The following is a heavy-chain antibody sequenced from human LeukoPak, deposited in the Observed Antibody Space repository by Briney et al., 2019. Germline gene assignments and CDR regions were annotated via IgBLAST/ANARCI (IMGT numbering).Heavy chain of an antibody. V-gene: IGHV4-59*01. CDR1: GGSISSYY. CDR3: ARAVYCSSTSCPPRYYYYYYMDV. Sequence: SETLSLTXTVSGGSISSYYWSWIRQPPGKGLEWIGYIYYSGSTNYNPSLKSRVTISVDTSKNQFSLKLSSVTAADTAVYYCARAVYCSSTSCPPRYYYYYYMDVWGKGTTVTVSS. J-gene: IGHJ6*03. CDR2: IYYSGST. D-gene: IGHD2-2*01.